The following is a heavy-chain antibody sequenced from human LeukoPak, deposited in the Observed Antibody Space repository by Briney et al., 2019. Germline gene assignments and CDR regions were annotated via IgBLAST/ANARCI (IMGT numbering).Heavy chain of an antibody. Sequence: SVTVSCKASGGTFSSYAISWVRQAPGQGLEWMGGIIPIFGTANYAQKFQGRVTITADESTSTAYMELSSLRSEDTAVYYCARDKYYGSGSYYSFDYWGQGTLVTVSS. CDR2: IIPIFGTA. CDR3: ARDKYYGSGSYYSFDY. D-gene: IGHD3-10*01. J-gene: IGHJ4*02. CDR1: GGTFSSYA. V-gene: IGHV1-69*13.